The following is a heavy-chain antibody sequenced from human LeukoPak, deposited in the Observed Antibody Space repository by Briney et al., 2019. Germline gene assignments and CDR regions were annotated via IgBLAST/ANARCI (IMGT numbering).Heavy chain of an antibody. J-gene: IGHJ4*02. Sequence: SQTLSLTCAISGDSVSSNNGDWNWIRQSPSRGLEWLGRTYYRSKWYNDYAVSMKGRITINPDTSKNQFSLQLNSVTPEDTAVSFCARDLGNSGWYTFDHWGQGTLVTVSS. CDR3: ARDLGNSGWYTFDH. D-gene: IGHD6-19*01. CDR1: GDSVSSNNGD. V-gene: IGHV6-1*01. CDR2: TYYRSKWYN.